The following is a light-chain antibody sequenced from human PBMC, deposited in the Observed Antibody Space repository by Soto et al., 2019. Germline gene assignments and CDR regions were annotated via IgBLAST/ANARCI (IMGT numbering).Light chain of an antibody. CDR3: SSYTCSSTLGGV. CDR1: SSDVGGYNY. J-gene: IGLJ2*01. CDR2: EVS. Sequence: QSALTQPASVSGSPGQSITISCTGTSSDVGGYNYVSWYQQHPGKAPKLMIYEVSNRPSGVSNRFSGSKSGNTASLTISGLQAEDEADYYCSSYTCSSTLGGVFGGGTKVTVL. V-gene: IGLV2-14*01.